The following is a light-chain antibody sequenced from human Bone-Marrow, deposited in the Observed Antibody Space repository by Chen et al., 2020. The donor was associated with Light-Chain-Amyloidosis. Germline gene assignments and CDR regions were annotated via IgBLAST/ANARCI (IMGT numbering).Light chain of an antibody. J-gene: IGKJ4*01. V-gene: IGKV3-11*01. CDR3: QQRQAWPIT. Sequence: EMVLTQSPATLSLSPGERATLSCRASQSVSNYLAWYQQRPGQAPRLLIYDTSNRAPGIPARFSGRGSGTDFTLTISSLQPEDFAIYYCQQRQAWPITFGAGTNVEIK. CDR2: DTS. CDR1: QSVSNY.